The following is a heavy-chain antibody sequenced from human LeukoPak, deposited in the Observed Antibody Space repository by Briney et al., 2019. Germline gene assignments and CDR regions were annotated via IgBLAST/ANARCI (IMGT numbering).Heavy chain of an antibody. V-gene: IGHV4-34*01. D-gene: IGHD3-16*01. CDR2: IYHSGST. J-gene: IGHJ4*02. Sequence: PSETLSLPFAVYGGGFSGFYWGWVRHPPRKGGGWVWGIYHSGSTNYNPSLKSRVTISVGTSKNQFSLKLSSVTAADTAVYYCARRLSLRLGELWLLPWGQGTLVTVSS. CDR3: ARRLSLRLGELWLLP. CDR1: GGGFSGFY.